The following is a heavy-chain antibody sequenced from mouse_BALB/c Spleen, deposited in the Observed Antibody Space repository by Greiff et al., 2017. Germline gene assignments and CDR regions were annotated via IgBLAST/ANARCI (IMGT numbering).Heavy chain of an antibody. CDR1: GFTFSSYA. V-gene: IGHV5-6-5*01. J-gene: IGHJ3*01. Sequence: EVKLMESGGGLVQPGGSRKLSCAASGFTFSSYAMSWVRQTPEKRLEWVASISSGGSTYYPDSVKGRFTISRDNARNILYLQMSSLRSEDTAMYYCARIWVFAYWGQGTLVTVSA. CDR3: ARIWVFAY. D-gene: IGHD4-1*01. CDR2: ISSGGST.